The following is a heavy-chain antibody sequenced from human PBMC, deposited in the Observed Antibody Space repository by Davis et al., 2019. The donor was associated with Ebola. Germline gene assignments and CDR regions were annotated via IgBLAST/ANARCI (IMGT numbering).Heavy chain of an antibody. CDR1: GFTFSSYA. D-gene: IGHD2-2*01. V-gene: IGHV3-30-3*01. J-gene: IGHJ6*02. Sequence: GESLKISCAASGFTFSSYAMHWVRQAPGKGLEWVAVISYDGSNKYYADSVKGRFTISRDNSKNTLYLQMNSLRAEDTAVYYCARWLVVPAAMLRYYYYGMDVWGQGTTVTVSS. CDR3: ARWLVVPAAMLRYYYYGMDV. CDR2: ISYDGSNK.